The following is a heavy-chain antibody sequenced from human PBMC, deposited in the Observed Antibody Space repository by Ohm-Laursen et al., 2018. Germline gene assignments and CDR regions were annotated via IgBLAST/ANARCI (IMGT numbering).Heavy chain of an antibody. D-gene: IGHD3-22*01. J-gene: IGHJ4*02. CDR1: GGSFSGYY. V-gene: IGHV4-34*01. Sequence: SDTLSLTCAVYGGSFSGYYWNWIRQPPGKGLEWIGEINHSRSTKYNSSFKSRVTISVDTSKNQFSLKLSSVTAADTAVYYCAGDSPMKGTADYWGQGTLVTVSS. CDR3: AGDSPMKGTADY. CDR2: INHSRST.